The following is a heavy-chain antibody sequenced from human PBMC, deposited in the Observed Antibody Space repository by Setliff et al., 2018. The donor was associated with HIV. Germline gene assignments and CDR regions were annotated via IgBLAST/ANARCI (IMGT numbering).Heavy chain of an antibody. CDR3: ACPKEGYSGSGGAFQI. J-gene: IGHJ3*02. Sequence: LRLSCAASGFTLSRCWMNWVRQAPGKGLEWVGNIKQDGSEKYYVDSVKGRFTISRDNAKNSLYLQMNSLRADDTAMYYCACPKEGYSGSGGAFQIWGQGTMVTVSS. V-gene: IGHV3-7*01. D-gene: IGHD3-10*01. CDR2: IKQDGSEK. CDR1: GFTLSRCW.